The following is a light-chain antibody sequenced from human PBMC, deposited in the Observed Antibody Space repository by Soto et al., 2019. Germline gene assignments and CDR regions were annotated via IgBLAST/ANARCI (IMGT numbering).Light chain of an antibody. J-gene: IGLJ3*02. CDR3: SSYTSSGTWM. CDR2: EVS. V-gene: IGLV2-14*01. CDR1: SSDVGGYNY. Sequence: QSALTQPASVSGSPGQSITISCTGTSSDVGGYNYVSWYQQHPGKAPKLMIYEVSNRPSGVSNRFSGSKSGNTASLTISGLQAEDEADYYCSSYTSSGTWMFGGGTKLTVL.